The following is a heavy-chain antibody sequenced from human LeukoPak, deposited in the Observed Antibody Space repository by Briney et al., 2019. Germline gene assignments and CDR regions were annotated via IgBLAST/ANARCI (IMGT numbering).Heavy chain of an antibody. CDR2: IWYDGSNK. V-gene: IGHV3-33*01. CDR1: GFTFSSYG. J-gene: IGHJ6*02. D-gene: IGHD6-13*01. Sequence: GRSLRLSCAASGFTFSSYGMHWVRQAPGKGLEWVAVIWYDGSNKYYADSVEGRFTISRDNSKNKLYLQMNSLRAEDTAVYYCARVLGSRTSFYYDYGMDVWGQGTTVTVSS. CDR3: ARVLGSRTSFYYDYGMDV.